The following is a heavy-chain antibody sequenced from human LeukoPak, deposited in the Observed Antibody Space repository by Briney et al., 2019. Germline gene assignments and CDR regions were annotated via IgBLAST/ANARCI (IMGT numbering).Heavy chain of an antibody. V-gene: IGHV3-33*01. J-gene: IGHJ4*02. CDR3: ARANFDYPNGD. CDR2: IWYDGSNK. Sequence: GGSLRLSCAASGFTFSSYGMHWVRQAPGKGLEWVAVIWYDGSNKYYADSVKGRFTISRDNSKNTLYLQMNSLRAEDTAVYYCARANFDYPNGDWGQGTLVTVSS. CDR1: GFTFSSYG. D-gene: IGHD4-11*01.